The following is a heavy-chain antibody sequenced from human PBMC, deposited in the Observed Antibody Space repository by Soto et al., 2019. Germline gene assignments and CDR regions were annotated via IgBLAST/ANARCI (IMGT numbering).Heavy chain of an antibody. D-gene: IGHD3-16*01. CDR1: GFTFSNYA. V-gene: IGHV3-23*01. Sequence: EVQLLESGGGLVQPGGSLRLSCAASGFTFSNYAMTWVRQAPGKGLEWVSAISGTGGRTYYADSVKGRFTFSRDNSKNTLYLQMTSLRAEDTAVYYCAKVANYDYIWGSHFDYWGQGTLVTVSS. CDR3: AKVANYDYIWGSHFDY. J-gene: IGHJ4*02. CDR2: ISGTGGRT.